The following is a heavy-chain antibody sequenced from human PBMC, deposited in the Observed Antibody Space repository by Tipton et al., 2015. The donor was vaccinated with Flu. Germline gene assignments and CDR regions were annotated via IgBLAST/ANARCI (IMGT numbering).Heavy chain of an antibody. CDR2: IRSKAYGGTT. Sequence: SLRLSCTASGFTFSDYAMSWVRQAPGKGLEWVGFIRSKAYGGTTEYAASVKGRFTISRDDSKSIAYLQMNSLKTEDTAVYYCTRGGPGPSDWGQGTLVTVSS. CDR3: TRGGPGPSD. D-gene: IGHD3-10*01. J-gene: IGHJ4*02. CDR1: GFTFSDYA. V-gene: IGHV3-49*04.